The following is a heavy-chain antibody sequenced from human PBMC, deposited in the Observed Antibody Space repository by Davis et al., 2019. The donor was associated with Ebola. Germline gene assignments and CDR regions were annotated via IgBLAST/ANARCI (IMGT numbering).Heavy chain of an antibody. V-gene: IGHV1-2*02. Sequence: ASVTVSCKASGYTFTGYYIHWVRHAPGQGLEWVAWITPNTGGSNSSQKFQGRVTVTRDTSISSAYMELKRLRSDDAAIYYCARALDRTDFWRGYYFFDYWGQGTLVTVSS. J-gene: IGHJ4*02. D-gene: IGHD3-3*01. CDR3: ARALDRTDFWRGYYFFDY. CDR1: GYTFTGYY. CDR2: ITPNTGGS.